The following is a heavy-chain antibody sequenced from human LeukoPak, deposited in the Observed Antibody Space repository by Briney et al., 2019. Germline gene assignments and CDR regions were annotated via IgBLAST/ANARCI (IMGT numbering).Heavy chain of an antibody. Sequence: GASVKVSCKASRYTFTDYYIHWVRQAPGQGLEWMGWIDPKSGGTNYAQKFQGRVTMTRDTSISTAYMEVSSLRSDDTAIYYCAGLSSVAARPSWLDPWGQGTLVTVSS. D-gene: IGHD6-6*01. CDR1: RYTFTDYY. CDR3: AGLSSVAARPSWLDP. V-gene: IGHV1-2*02. CDR2: IDPKSGGT. J-gene: IGHJ5*02.